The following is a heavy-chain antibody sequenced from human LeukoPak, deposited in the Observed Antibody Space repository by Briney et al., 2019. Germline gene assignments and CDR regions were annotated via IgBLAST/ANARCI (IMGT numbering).Heavy chain of an antibody. J-gene: IGHJ4*02. CDR2: ISGSGGST. CDR3: AKQYYDFWSGYGYYFDY. V-gene: IGHV3-23*01. Sequence: GGSLRLSCAASGFTFSSYAMSWVRQAPGKGLEWVSAISGSGGSTYYADSVKGRFTISRDNSKNTLYLQMNSLRAEDTAVYYFAKQYYDFWSGYGYYFDYWGQGTLVTVSS. CDR1: GFTFSSYA. D-gene: IGHD3-3*01.